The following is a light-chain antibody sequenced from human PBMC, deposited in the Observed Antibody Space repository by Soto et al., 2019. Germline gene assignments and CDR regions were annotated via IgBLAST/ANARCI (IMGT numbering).Light chain of an antibody. CDR3: CSYAGSTWGYV. Sequence: QSVLSQPASLSGSTRQSITISCTGTSSDAGAYYLVFWYQHFPAKAPKLLIYGVNHWPSGISDRFSGSKSGNTASLTISGLQAEDEADYYCCSYAGSTWGYVFGTGT. CDR2: GVN. J-gene: IGLJ1*01. CDR1: SSDAGAYYL. V-gene: IGLV2-23*02.